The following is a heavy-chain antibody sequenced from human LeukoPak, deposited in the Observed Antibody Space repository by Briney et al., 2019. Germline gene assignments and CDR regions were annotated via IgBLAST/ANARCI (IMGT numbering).Heavy chain of an antibody. D-gene: IGHD1-26*01. Sequence: GGSLRLSCVASGFTLDDYALHWVRQAPGKGLEWISLISGDGDNTYYADSVKGRFTISRDNSKNSLYLQMSSLRAEDTALYYCAKGVRSRTYYNCFDPWGQGTLVTVSS. J-gene: IGHJ5*02. CDR2: ISGDGDNT. CDR1: GFTLDDYA. V-gene: IGHV3-43*02. CDR3: AKGVRSRTYYNCFDP.